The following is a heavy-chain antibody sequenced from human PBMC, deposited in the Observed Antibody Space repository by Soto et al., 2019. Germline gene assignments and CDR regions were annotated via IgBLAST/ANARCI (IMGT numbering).Heavy chain of an antibody. CDR1: GFTFSSYG. CDR2: LSMGGGRV. V-gene: IGHV3-23*01. CDR3: SQSCGDLWFYYNMDD. J-gene: IGHJ6*03. D-gene: IGHD4-17*01. Sequence: EVQLLESGGGLVQPGGSLRLSCVASGFTFSSYGMNLVRQAPGTGLEWVSTLSMGGGRVYYADSVNGRFTISRDKSTNTLFLQMNSLRDEATAVYYCSQSCGDLWFYYNMDDWGTGTTVSVSS.